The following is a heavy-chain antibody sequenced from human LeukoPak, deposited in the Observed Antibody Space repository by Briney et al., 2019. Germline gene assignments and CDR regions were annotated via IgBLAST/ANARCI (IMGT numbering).Heavy chain of an antibody. CDR2: IYTSGST. CDR3: AREDGSGSYLSAYFDY. D-gene: IGHD3-10*01. Sequence: SETLSLTCAVYGGSFSGYYWSWIRQPAGKGLEWIGRIYTSGSTNYNPSLKSRVTISVDTSKNQFSLKLSSVTAADTAVYYCAREDGSGSYLSAYFDYWGQGTLVTVSS. J-gene: IGHJ4*02. CDR1: GGSFSGYY. V-gene: IGHV4-4*07.